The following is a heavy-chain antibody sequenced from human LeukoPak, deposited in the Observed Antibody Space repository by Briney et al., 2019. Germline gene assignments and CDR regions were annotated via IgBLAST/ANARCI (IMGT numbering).Heavy chain of an antibody. V-gene: IGHV3-30*03. D-gene: IGHD2/OR15-2a*01. CDR1: GFTFSSYG. CDR2: ISYDGSNK. J-gene: IGHJ4*02. Sequence: PGRSLRLSCAASGFTFSSYGMHWGRQALGKGLEWGAVISYDGSNKYYADSVKGRFTTSRDNSKNTLYLQMNSLRAEDTAVYYCAIDFLSGPFDYWGQGTLVTASS. CDR3: AIDFLSGPFDY.